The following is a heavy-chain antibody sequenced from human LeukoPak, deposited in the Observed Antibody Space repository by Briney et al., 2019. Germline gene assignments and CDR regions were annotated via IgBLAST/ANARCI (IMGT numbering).Heavy chain of an antibody. Sequence: GGSLRLSCAASGFTFSDHYMAWSRQAPGKGLEWVGGTRNKANSYTTEYAASVKGRFTISRDDSKNSLYLQMNSLKTEDTAVYYCARRGGYDFWSGYYMNWGQGTLVTVSS. CDR2: TRNKANSYTT. J-gene: IGHJ4*02. V-gene: IGHV3-72*01. CDR3: ARRGGYDFWSGYYMN. D-gene: IGHD3-3*01. CDR1: GFTFSDHY.